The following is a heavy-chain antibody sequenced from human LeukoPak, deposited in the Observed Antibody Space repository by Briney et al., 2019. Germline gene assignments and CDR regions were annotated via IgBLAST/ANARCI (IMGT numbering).Heavy chain of an antibody. CDR2: IYSGGST. CDR1: GFTVSSNY. J-gene: IGHJ4*02. Sequence: GGSLRLSCAASGFTVSSNYMSWVRQAPGKGLEWVSVIYSGGSTYYADSVKGRFTISRDNSKNTLYLQMNSLGAEDTAVYYCARDSDGDYFDYWGQGTLVTVSS. V-gene: IGHV3-53*01. D-gene: IGHD4-17*01. CDR3: ARDSDGDYFDY.